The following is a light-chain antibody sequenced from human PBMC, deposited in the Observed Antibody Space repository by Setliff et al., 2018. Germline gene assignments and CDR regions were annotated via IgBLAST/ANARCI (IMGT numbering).Light chain of an antibody. Sequence: QSVLTQPASVSGSPGQSITISCTGTSIDIDGYNYVSWYQQHPGKVPKLMIYEVTNRPSGVSYRFSGSKSGNTASLTISGLQAEDEADYYCSSYTSSDTWVFGGGTKVTV. CDR2: EVT. CDR1: SIDIDGYNY. V-gene: IGLV2-14*01. J-gene: IGLJ3*02. CDR3: SSYTSSDTWV.